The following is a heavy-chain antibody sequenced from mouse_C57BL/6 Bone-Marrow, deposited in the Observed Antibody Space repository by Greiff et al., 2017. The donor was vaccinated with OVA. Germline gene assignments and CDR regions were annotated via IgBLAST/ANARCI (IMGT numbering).Heavy chain of an antibody. CDR2: IRNKANGYTT. D-gene: IGHD2-4*01. J-gene: IGHJ1*03. V-gene: IGHV7-3*01. Sequence: DVQLVESGGGLVQPGGSLSLSCAASGFTFTDYYMSWVRQPPGKALEWLGFIRNKANGYTTEYSASVKGRFTISRDNSQSILYLQMNALRAEDSATYSCARLLYDDDWYFDVWGTGTTVTVSS. CDR1: GFTFTDYY. CDR3: ARLLYDDDWYFDV.